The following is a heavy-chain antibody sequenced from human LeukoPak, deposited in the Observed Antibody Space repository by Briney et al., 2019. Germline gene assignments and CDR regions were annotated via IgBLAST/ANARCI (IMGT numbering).Heavy chain of an antibody. Sequence: SETLSLTCAVYGGSFSGYYWSWIRQPPGKGLEWIGEINHSESTNYNPSLKSRVTISVDTSKNQFSLKLSSVTAADTAVYYCARGLSSGWYWAYDYWGQGTLVTVSS. CDR1: GGSFSGYY. CDR2: INHSEST. CDR3: ARGLSSGWYWAYDY. D-gene: IGHD6-19*01. J-gene: IGHJ4*02. V-gene: IGHV4-34*01.